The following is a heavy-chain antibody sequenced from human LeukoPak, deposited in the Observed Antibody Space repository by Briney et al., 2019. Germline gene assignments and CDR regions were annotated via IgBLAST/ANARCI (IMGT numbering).Heavy chain of an antibody. CDR2: ISYDGSNK. J-gene: IGHJ6*02. D-gene: IGHD2-2*01. CDR1: EFNFRSYA. Sequence: PGRSLRLSCAASEFNFRSYAMHWVRQAPGKGLEWVAVISYDGSNKYYADSVKGRFTISRDNSKNTLYLQMNSLRAEDTAVYYCAREGYCSSTSCYASRIYYYYGMDVWGQGTTVTVSS. CDR3: AREGYCSSTSCYASRIYYYYGMDV. V-gene: IGHV3-30*04.